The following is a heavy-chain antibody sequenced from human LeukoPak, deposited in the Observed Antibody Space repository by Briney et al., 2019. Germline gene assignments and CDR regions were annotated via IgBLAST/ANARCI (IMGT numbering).Heavy chain of an antibody. J-gene: IGHJ4*02. V-gene: IGHV4-34*01. CDR1: GGSFSGYY. CDR2: INHSGST. Sequence: SETLSLTRAVYGGSFSGYYWSWIRQPPGKGLEWIGEINHSGSTNYNPSLKSRVTISVDTSKNQFSLKLSSVTAADTAVYYCAVARNWNGNYWGQGTLVTVSS. CDR3: AVARNWNGNY. D-gene: IGHD1-1*01.